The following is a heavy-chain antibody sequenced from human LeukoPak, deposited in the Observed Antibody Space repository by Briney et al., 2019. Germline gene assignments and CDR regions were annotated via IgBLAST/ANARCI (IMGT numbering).Heavy chain of an antibody. D-gene: IGHD3-10*01. J-gene: IGHJ4*02. CDR2: INPNSGGT. CDR3: ARVKAGGSYYLDY. Sequence: ASVKVSCKASGYTFTGYYMHWVRQAPGQGLEWLGWINPNSGGTIYAQKFQGWVTMTRDTSLSSAYMELSRLRSDDTAVYYCARVKAGGSYYLDYWGQGTLVTVSS. V-gene: IGHV1-2*04. CDR1: GYTFTGYY.